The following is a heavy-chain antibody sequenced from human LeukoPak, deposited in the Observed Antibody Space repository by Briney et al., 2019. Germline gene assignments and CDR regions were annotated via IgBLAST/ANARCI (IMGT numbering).Heavy chain of an antibody. Sequence: PSETLSLTCSVSGGSISSYYWSWIRQPPGKGLEWIGYIYYSGSTNYNPSLKSRVTISVDTSKNQFSLKLRSVTAADTAAYYCAGHCLQEDSYFYGMDVWGQGTTVTVFS. D-gene: IGHD4-11*01. CDR2: IYYSGST. V-gene: IGHV4-59*08. CDR3: AGHCLQEDSYFYGMDV. J-gene: IGHJ6*02. CDR1: GGSISSYY.